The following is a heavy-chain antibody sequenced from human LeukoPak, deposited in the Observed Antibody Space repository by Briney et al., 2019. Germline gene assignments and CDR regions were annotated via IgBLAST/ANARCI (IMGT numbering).Heavy chain of an antibody. Sequence: GGSLRLSCAASGFTFSNYAMTWVRQAPGKGLEWVAVIWYDGSNKYYADSVKGRFTISRDNSKNTLYLQMNSLRAEDTAVYYCAREVYSSGWYGGYFDYWGQGTLVTVSS. V-gene: IGHV3-33*08. CDR3: AREVYSSGWYGGYFDY. D-gene: IGHD6-19*01. CDR1: GFTFSNYA. J-gene: IGHJ4*02. CDR2: IWYDGSNK.